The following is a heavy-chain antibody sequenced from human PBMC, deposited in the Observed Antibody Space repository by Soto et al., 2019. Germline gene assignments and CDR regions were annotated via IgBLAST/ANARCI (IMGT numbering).Heavy chain of an antibody. CDR1: GGSISSNSYY. CDR3: ARGGQLELRWSYGMDV. Sequence: SETLSLTCTVSGGSISSNSYYWGWIRQPPGKGLEWIGSIYYSGSTYYNPSLKCRVTISVDTSKNQFSLKLSSVTAADTAVYYCARGGQLELRWSYGMDVWGQGTTVTVSS. J-gene: IGHJ6*02. CDR2: IYYSGST. D-gene: IGHD1-7*01. V-gene: IGHV4-39*01.